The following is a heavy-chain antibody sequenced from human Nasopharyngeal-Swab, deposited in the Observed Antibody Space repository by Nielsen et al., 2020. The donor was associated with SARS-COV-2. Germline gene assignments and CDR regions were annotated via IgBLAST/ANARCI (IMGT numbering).Heavy chain of an antibody. D-gene: IGHD1-26*01. CDR2: ISGSGGST. J-gene: IGHJ4*02. Sequence: GKSLKISCAASGFTFSSYAMSWVRQAPGKGLEWVSAISGSGGSTYYADSVKGRFTISRDNSKNTLYLQMNSLRAEDTAVYYCAKDRGVGALDYWGQGTLVTVSS. CDR1: GFTFSSYA. CDR3: AKDRGVGALDY. V-gene: IGHV3-23*01.